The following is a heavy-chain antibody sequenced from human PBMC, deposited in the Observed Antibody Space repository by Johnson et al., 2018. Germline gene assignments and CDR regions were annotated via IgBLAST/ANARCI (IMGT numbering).Heavy chain of an antibody. V-gene: IGHV3-21*01. CDR2: ISSSSSYI. J-gene: IGHJ6*03. CDR1: GFTFSSYS. CDR3: ANIKKGISSWYVYYYYYYTDV. Sequence: VQLVESGGGLVKPGGSLRLSCAASGFTFSSYSMNWVRQAPGKGLEWVSSISSSSSYIYYADSVKGRFTISRDNAKNSLYLQMNSLRAEDTAVYYWANIKKGISSWYVYYYYYYTDVWGKGTTVTVSS. D-gene: IGHD6-13*01.